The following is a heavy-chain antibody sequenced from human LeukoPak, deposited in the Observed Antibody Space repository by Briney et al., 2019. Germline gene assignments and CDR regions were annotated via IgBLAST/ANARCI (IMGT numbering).Heavy chain of an antibody. D-gene: IGHD3-10*01. CDR1: GFTFSSYS. CDR2: ISSSSSYI. J-gene: IGHJ6*03. CDR3: ARVPAPLWASYYYYYMDV. V-gene: IGHV3-21*01. Sequence: PGGSLRLSCAASGFTFSSYSMNWVRQAPGKGLEWVSSISSSSSYIYYADSVKGRFTISRDNAKNSLYLQMNSLRAEDTAVYYCARVPAPLWASYYYYYMDVWGKGTTVTVSS.